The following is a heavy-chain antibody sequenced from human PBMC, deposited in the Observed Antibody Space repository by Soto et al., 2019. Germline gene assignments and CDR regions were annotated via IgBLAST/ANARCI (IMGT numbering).Heavy chain of an antibody. J-gene: IGHJ4*02. CDR1: GFTFSSYA. CDR3: AKDPPYSSGWYGVDY. Sequence: GGSLRLSFPASGFTFSSYAMSWVRQAPGKGLEWVSAISGSGGSTYYADSVKGRFTISRDNSKDTLYLQMNSLRAEDTAVYYCAKDPPYSSGWYGVDYWGQGTLVTVSS. CDR2: ISGSGGST. V-gene: IGHV3-23*01. D-gene: IGHD6-19*01.